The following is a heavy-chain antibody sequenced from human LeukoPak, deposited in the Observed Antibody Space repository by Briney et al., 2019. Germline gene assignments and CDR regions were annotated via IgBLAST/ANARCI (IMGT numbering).Heavy chain of an antibody. V-gene: IGHV5-51*01. Sequence: GEPLQTSCKASGSSFTSYWIGWGRQMPGEGLGWMGIIYPGDSDTRYSPSFQGQVTISADKSISTAYLQWSSLKASDTAMYYCARVLDRYYGSGNFDAFDIWGQGTMVTVSS. CDR2: IYPGDSDT. D-gene: IGHD3-10*01. CDR3: ARVLDRYYGSGNFDAFDI. J-gene: IGHJ3*02. CDR1: GSSFTSYW.